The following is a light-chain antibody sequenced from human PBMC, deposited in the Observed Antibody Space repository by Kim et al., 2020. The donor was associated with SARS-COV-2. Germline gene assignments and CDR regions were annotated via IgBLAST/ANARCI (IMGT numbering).Light chain of an antibody. CDR2: DVS. CDR1: QSVSSY. J-gene: IGKJ1*01. V-gene: IGKV3-11*01. Sequence: LSPGESATLTCRASQSVSSYLAWYQQKPGQAPRLLIYDVSNRATGIPARFSGSGSGTDFTLTISSLEPEDFAVYYCQQRSNWPRTFGQGTKVDIK. CDR3: QQRSNWPRT.